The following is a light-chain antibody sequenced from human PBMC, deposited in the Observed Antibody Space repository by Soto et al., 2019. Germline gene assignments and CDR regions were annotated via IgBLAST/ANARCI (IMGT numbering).Light chain of an antibody. Sequence: EIVLTQSLGTLSLSPGERATLSCRTSQSISSRYLGWYQRKPGQAPRLLIYGASSRATGIPDRFSGSGSGTDFTLTINRLEPEDFAVYYCQQYGSSPKTFGQGTKVDNK. V-gene: IGKV3-20*01. CDR2: GAS. CDR3: QQYGSSPKT. J-gene: IGKJ1*01. CDR1: QSISSRY.